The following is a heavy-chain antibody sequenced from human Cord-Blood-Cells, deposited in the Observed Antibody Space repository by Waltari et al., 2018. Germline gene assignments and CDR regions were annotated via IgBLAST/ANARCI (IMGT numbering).Heavy chain of an antibody. CDR1: GYTFTGYY. V-gene: IGHV1-2*02. CDR3: ARPGMRVDYFDY. Sequence: QVQLVQSGAEVKKPGASVKVSCKASGYTFTGYYMHWVRQAPGQGLEWMGWINPNSGGTNYAQKCQGRVTMTRDTSISTAYMELSRLRSDDTAVYYCARPGMRVDYFDYWGQGTLVTVSS. D-gene: IGHD3-10*01. J-gene: IGHJ4*02. CDR2: INPNSGGT.